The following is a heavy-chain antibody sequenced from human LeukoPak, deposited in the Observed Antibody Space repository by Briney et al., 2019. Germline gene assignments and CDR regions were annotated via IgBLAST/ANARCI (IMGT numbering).Heavy chain of an antibody. D-gene: IGHD6-6*01. CDR3: ARDPRRIAARRPDYYYYMDV. CDR1: GFTFSSYW. Sequence: GGSLRLSCAASGFTFSSYWMSWVRQARGEGLEWVANIKQDGSEKYYVDSVKGRFTISRDNAKNSLYLQMNSLRAEDTAVYYCARDPRRIAARRPDYYYYMDVWGKGTTVTVSS. V-gene: IGHV3-7*01. CDR2: IKQDGSEK. J-gene: IGHJ6*03.